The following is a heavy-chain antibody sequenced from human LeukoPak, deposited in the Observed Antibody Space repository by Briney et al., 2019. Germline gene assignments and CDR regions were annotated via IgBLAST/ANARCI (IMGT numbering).Heavy chain of an antibody. CDR1: GGSISSSSYY. V-gene: IGHV4-39*01. J-gene: IGHJ4*02. D-gene: IGHD3-9*01. CDR3: VRHRYFDRLSPFDY. CDR2: IYYSGST. Sequence: PSGTLSLTCTVSGGSISSSSYYWGWIRQPPGKGLEWIGTIYYSGSTYYNPSLKSRVTISVDTSKNQFSLKLTSVTAADTAVYYCVRHRYFDRLSPFDYWGQGTLVTVSS.